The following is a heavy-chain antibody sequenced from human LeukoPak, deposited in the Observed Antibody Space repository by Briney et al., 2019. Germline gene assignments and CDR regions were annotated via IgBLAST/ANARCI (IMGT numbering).Heavy chain of an antibody. Sequence: ASVKVSCKASGYTFTSYDINWVRQATGRGLEWMGWMNPNSGNTGYAQKFQGRVTMTRNTSISTAYMELSSLRSEDTAVYYCARGPGRIAVAVHFDYWGQGTLVTVSS. J-gene: IGHJ4*02. CDR1: GYTFTSYD. V-gene: IGHV1-8*01. D-gene: IGHD6-19*01. CDR2: MNPNSGNT. CDR3: ARGPGRIAVAVHFDY.